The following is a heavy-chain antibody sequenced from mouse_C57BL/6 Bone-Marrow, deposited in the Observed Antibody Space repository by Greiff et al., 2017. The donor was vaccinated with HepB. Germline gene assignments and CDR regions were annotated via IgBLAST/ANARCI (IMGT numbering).Heavy chain of an antibody. CDR1: GFTFSSYG. J-gene: IGHJ3*01. CDR2: ISSGGSYT. CDR3: ARRYKAWFAY. Sequence: EVQRVESGGDLVKPGGSLKLSCAASGFTFSSYGMSWVRQTPDKRLEWVATISSGGSYTYYPDSVKGRFTISRDNAKNTLYLQMSSLKSEDTAMYYCARRYKAWFAYWGQGTLVTVSA. D-gene: IGHD1-3*01. V-gene: IGHV5-6*01.